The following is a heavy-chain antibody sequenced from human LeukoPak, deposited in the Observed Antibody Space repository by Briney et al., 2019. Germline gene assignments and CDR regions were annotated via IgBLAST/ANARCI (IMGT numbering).Heavy chain of an antibody. CDR3: ATLPGY. CDR2: ISAYNGNT. CDR1: GYPFTSYG. Sequence: ASVKVSCKASGYPFTSYGFNWVRQAPGQGLEWMGWISAYNGNTNYAQKLQGRVTMTTDKSTSTAYMELRSLRSEDTAVYYCATLPGYWGQGTLVTVSS. J-gene: IGHJ4*02. V-gene: IGHV1-18*01.